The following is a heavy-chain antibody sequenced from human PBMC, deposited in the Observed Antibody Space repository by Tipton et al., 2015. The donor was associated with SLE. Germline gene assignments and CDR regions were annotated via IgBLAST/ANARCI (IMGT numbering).Heavy chain of an antibody. D-gene: IGHD5-24*01. J-gene: IGHJ3*01. CDR3: ARDPPGLDNSFDL. CDR2: ISYTGNT. V-gene: IGHV4-59*11. Sequence: TLSLTCTVSGASISTHYWSWIRQPPGKGLEWIGYISYTGNTTFNPSLKSRVTMSVATSKNQFSLRLTSVTAADTAMYYCARDPPGLDNSFDLWGQGTLVTVSS. CDR1: GASISTHY.